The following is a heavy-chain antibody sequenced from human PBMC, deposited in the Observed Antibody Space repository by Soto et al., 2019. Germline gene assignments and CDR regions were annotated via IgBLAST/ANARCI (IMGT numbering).Heavy chain of an antibody. Sequence: GGSLRLSCAATGFTFSSYAITWVRQAPGKGLEWASGISGSGGTTYYADSVKGRFTISRDNFKNTLYLQMSNLRAEDTAVYYCARDTLFGVGINAFDIWGQGTRVTVSS. CDR1: GFTFSSYA. CDR2: ISGSGGTT. CDR3: ARDTLFGVGINAFDI. V-gene: IGHV3-23*01. J-gene: IGHJ3*02. D-gene: IGHD3-3*01.